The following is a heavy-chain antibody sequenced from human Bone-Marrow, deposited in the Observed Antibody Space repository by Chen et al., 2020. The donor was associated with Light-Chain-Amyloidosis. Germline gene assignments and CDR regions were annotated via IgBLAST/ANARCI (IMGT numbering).Heavy chain of an antibody. CDR3: ARRRDGYNFDY. CDR1: GYTFPNYW. J-gene: IGHJ4*02. Sequence: EVQLEQSGPEVKKPGESLKISCKGSGYTFPNYWIGWVLQMPGKGLEWMGVIYPDDSDARYSPSFEGQVTISAGKSITTAYLQWRSLKASDTAMYYCARRRDGYNFDYWGQGTLVTVSS. V-gene: IGHV5-51*01. D-gene: IGHD5-12*01. CDR2: IYPDDSDA.